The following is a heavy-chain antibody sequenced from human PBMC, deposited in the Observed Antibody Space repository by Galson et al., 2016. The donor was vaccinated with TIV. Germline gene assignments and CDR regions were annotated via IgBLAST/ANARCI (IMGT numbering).Heavy chain of an antibody. CDR1: GFIFSTYW. CDR2: ISRDGSNT. D-gene: IGHD3-3*01. Sequence: SLRLSCAGSGFIFSTYWMHWVRQVPGKGLLWVSHISRDGSNTSYADSVKGRFTISRDNAKNMVYLQMNSLSGEDTAVYYCARMNYDFWSGSNPGWWFDPWGQGTQVTVSS. CDR3: ARMNYDFWSGSNPGWWFDP. J-gene: IGHJ5*02. V-gene: IGHV3-74*01.